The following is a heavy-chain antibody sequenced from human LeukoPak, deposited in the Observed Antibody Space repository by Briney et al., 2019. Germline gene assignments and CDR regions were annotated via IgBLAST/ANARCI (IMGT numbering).Heavy chain of an antibody. Sequence: PGGSLRLSCAASGFTFSSYSMNWVRQAPGKGLEWVSYISSSSSTIYYADSVKGRFTISRDNAKNSLYLQMNSLRAEDTAVYYCARSNYDFWSGYSMDVWGKGTTVTVSS. J-gene: IGHJ6*03. CDR3: ARSNYDFWSGYSMDV. CDR1: GFTFSSYS. V-gene: IGHV3-48*01. CDR2: ISSSSSTI. D-gene: IGHD3-3*01.